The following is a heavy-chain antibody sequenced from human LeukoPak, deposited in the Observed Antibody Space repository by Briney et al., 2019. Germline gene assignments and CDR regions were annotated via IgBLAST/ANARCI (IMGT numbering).Heavy chain of an antibody. CDR3: ARDKKLGWLPGYGPFDY. CDR1: GYTFTSYY. D-gene: IGHD5-24*01. V-gene: IGHV1-46*01. CDR2: INPSGGST. J-gene: IGHJ4*02. Sequence: GASVKVSCKASGYTFTSYYMHWVRQAPGQGLEWMGIINPSGGSTGYAQKFQGRVTMTRDMSTSTVYMELSSLRSEDTAVYYCARDKKLGWLPGYGPFDYWGQGTLVTVSS.